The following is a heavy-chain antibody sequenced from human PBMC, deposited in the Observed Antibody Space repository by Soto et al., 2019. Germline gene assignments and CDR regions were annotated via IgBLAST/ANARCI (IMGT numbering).Heavy chain of an antibody. D-gene: IGHD6-13*01. J-gene: IGHJ4*02. CDR3: ARDWASAGPLDY. CDR2: IIPIFGTA. CDR1: GGTFSSYA. V-gene: IGHV1-69*05. Sequence: AAPVKVSCKASGGTFSSYAISRVRQAAGQGLEWMGGIIPIFGTANYAQKLQGRVTMTTDTSTSTAYMDLRSLRSDDTAVYYCARDWASAGPLDYWGQGTLVTVSS.